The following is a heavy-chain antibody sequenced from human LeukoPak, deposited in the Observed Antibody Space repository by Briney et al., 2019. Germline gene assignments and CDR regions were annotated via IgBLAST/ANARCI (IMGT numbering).Heavy chain of an antibody. CDR1: GGSISSGSYY. CDR2: IYISEST. J-gene: IGHJ4*02. CDR3: ARGSRGSSWGFDY. D-gene: IGHD6-13*01. V-gene: IGHV4-61*02. Sequence: TSETLSLTCTVSGGSISSGSYYWSWIRQPAGKGLEWIGRIYISESTNYNPSLKSRVTISVDTSKNQFSLKLSSVTAADTAVYYCARGSRGSSWGFDYWGQGTLVTVSS.